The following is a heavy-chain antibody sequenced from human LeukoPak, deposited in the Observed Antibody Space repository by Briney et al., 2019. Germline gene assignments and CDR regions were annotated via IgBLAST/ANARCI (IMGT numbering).Heavy chain of an antibody. D-gene: IGHD3-16*01. Sequence: SVKVSCKASGGTFSSYGVSWVRQAPGQGLEWMGRIIPILGITNYAQKFQGRVTITADKSTSTAYMELSSLRSEDTAVCFCARGFGSSTSYVSDFDFWGQGTLVTVSS. V-gene: IGHV1-69*04. CDR2: IIPILGIT. J-gene: IGHJ4*02. CDR3: ARGFGSSTSYVSDFDF. CDR1: GGTFSSYG.